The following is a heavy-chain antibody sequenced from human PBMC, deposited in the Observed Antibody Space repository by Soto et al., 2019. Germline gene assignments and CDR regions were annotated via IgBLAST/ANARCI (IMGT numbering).Heavy chain of an antibody. CDR1: GYTFTSYA. CDR2: IIPIFGKT. CDR3: ARWAPYGDYVDY. D-gene: IGHD4-17*01. V-gene: IGHV1-69*13. J-gene: IGHJ4*02. Sequence: SVKVSCKASGYTFTSYAMHLVRQAPGQRLEWMGGIIPIFGKTNYAQKFQGRVTITADESTSTAYMELSSLRSEDTAVYYCARWAPYGDYVDYWGQGTLVTVSS.